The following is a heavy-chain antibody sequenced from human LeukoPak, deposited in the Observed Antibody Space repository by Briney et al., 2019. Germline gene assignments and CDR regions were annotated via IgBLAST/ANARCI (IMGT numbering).Heavy chain of an antibody. Sequence: GASVKVSCKASGGTFSSYAISWVRQAPGQGLEWMGRIIPILGIANYAQKFQGRVTITADKSTSTAYMELSSLRSEDTAVYYCARESTAMVYPHYCYYYGMDVWGQGTTVTVSS. J-gene: IGHJ6*02. CDR3: ARESTAMVYPHYCYYYGMDV. CDR2: IIPILGIA. D-gene: IGHD5-18*01. CDR1: GGTFSSYA. V-gene: IGHV1-69*04.